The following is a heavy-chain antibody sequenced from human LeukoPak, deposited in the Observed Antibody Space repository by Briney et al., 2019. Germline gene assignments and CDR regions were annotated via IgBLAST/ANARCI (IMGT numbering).Heavy chain of an antibody. CDR2: IYYSGST. Sequence: SETLSLTCTVSGGSISSGGYYWSWIRQHPGKGLEWIGYIYYSGSTYYNPSLKSRVTISVDTSKNQFSLKLSSATAADTAVYYCAREWFGAPFDPWGQGTLVTVSS. CDR3: AREWFGAPFDP. V-gene: IGHV4-31*03. CDR1: GGSISSGGYY. J-gene: IGHJ5*02. D-gene: IGHD3-10*01.